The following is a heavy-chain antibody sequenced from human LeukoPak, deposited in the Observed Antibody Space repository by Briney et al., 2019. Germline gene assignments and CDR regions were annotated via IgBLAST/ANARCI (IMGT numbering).Heavy chain of an antibody. CDR1: GFTFSSYG. CDR3: AKGPYYDILTGSYDAFDM. Sequence: PGGSLRLSCAASGFTFSSYGMHWVRQAPGKGLEWEAFIRYDGSNKFYADSVKGRFTISRDNSKNTLYLQMNSLRAEDTALYYCAKGPYYDILTGSYDAFDMWGQGTMVTVSS. V-gene: IGHV3-30*02. CDR2: IRYDGSNK. J-gene: IGHJ3*02. D-gene: IGHD3-9*01.